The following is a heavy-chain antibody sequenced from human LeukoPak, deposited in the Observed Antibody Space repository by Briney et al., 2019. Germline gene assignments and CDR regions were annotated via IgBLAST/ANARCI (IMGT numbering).Heavy chain of an antibody. Sequence: SETLSLTCTVSGGSISSHYWSWIRQPPGKGLEWIGYTYFSGSTNYNPSLKSRVTISVDTSRTQFSLKLRSVTAADTAVYYCARAADCGYTSCYMGIDYWGQGTLVTVSS. D-gene: IGHD2-2*02. J-gene: IGHJ4*02. V-gene: IGHV4-59*11. CDR1: GGSISSHY. CDR3: ARAADCGYTSCYMGIDY. CDR2: TYFSGST.